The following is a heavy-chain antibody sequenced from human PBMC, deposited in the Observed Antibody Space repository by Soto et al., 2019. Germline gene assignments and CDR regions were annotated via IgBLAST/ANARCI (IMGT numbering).Heavy chain of an antibody. V-gene: IGHV3-23*01. J-gene: IGHJ4*02. CDR3: AKDPNYDFGSGVSAVYFDY. D-gene: IGHD3-3*01. CDR1: GFSFSSFA. Sequence: EVHLLQSGGGLVQPGGSLRLSCAASGFSFSSFALSWVRQSPGTGLEWVAAVSGRGGDTYYANSVKGRFTISRDNSQNTLFLQMNSLRAEDSAIYYCAKDPNYDFGSGVSAVYFDYGGQGTLVTVSS. CDR2: VSGRGGDT.